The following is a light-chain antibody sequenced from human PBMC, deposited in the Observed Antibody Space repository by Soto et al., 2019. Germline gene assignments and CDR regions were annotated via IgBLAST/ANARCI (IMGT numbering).Light chain of an antibody. V-gene: IGKV3-11*01. CDR3: QQRSDWPT. J-gene: IGKJ3*01. CDR1: QSVSSY. Sequence: EIVLTQSPATLSLSPGGRATLSCRASQSVSSYVAWYQQKPGQAPRLLIYDASNRAAGTPARFSGSGSGTDFTLTISSLEPEDFAVYCCQQRSDWPTFGPGTKVDIK. CDR2: DAS.